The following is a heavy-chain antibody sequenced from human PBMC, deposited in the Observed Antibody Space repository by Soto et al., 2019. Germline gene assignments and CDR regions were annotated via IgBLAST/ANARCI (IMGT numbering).Heavy chain of an antibody. D-gene: IGHD1-7*01. V-gene: IGHV3-21*01. CDR1: GFPFSSYT. J-gene: IGHJ6*02. Sequence: EVQLVESGGGLVKPGGSLRLSCAASGFPFSSYTMNWVRQAPGKGLEWVSSISITGSYIYDADSVKGRFNISRDNAKSSLYLQMNSLRDEDTAVYYCASGNSPHNKYYSLYGLDVWGQGTTVTISS. CDR2: ISITGSYI. CDR3: ASGNSPHNKYYSLYGLDV.